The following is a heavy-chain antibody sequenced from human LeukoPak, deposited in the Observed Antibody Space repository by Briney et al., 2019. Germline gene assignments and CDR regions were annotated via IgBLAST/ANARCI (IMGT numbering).Heavy chain of an antibody. CDR3: ARGVLAV. CDR2: INHSGST. CDR1: GGSFSGYY. J-gene: IGHJ6*04. Sequence: SETLSLTCAVYGGSFSGYYWSWIRQPPGKGLEWIGEINHSGSTNYNPSLKSRVTISVDTSRNQFSLKLSSVTAADAAVYHCARGVLAVWGKGTTVTVSS. V-gene: IGHV4-34*01.